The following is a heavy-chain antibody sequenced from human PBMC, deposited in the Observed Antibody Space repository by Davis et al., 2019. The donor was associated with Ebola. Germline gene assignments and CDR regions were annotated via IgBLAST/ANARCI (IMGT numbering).Heavy chain of an antibody. CDR1: GGSISSYY. V-gene: IGHV4-59*01. J-gene: IGHJ6*02. CDR3: ARDRIVLVSAALYYYYGMDV. CDR2: IDYSGST. D-gene: IGHD2-2*01. Sequence: GSLRLSCTVSGGSISSYYWSWIRQPPGKGLEWIGYIDYSGSTNYNPSLKSRVTISVDTSKNQFSLKLSSVTAADTAVYYCARDRIVLVSAALYYYYGMDVWGQGTTVTVSS.